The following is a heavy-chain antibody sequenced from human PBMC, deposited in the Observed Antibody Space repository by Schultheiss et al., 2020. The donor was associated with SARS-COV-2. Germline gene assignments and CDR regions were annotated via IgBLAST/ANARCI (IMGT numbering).Heavy chain of an antibody. Sequence: GGSLRLSCAASGFTFSSYSMNWVRQAPGKGLEWVSYISSSSSTIYYADSVKGRFTISRDNSKNTLYLQMSSLGDEDTAVYYCAKGPHDFWSGYQGYYYMDVWGKGTTVTVSS. CDR1: GFTFSSYS. CDR2: ISSSSSTI. CDR3: AKGPHDFWSGYQGYYYMDV. V-gene: IGHV3-48*02. D-gene: IGHD3-3*01. J-gene: IGHJ6*03.